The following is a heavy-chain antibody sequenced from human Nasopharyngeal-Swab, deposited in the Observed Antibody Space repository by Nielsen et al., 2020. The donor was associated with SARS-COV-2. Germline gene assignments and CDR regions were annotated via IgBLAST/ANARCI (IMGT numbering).Heavy chain of an antibody. CDR2: ISGSGGST. CDR1: GFTFSSYA. D-gene: IGHD3-22*01. J-gene: IGHJ3*02. CDR3: AKVVSTYYYDSSGYYYVAPHDAFDI. Sequence: GESLKISCAASGFTFSSYAMSWVRQAPGKGPELVSAISGSGGSTYYADSVKGRFTISRDNSKNTLYLQMNSLRAEDTAVYYCAKVVSTYYYDSSGYYYVAPHDAFDIWGQGTMVTVSS. V-gene: IGHV3-23*01.